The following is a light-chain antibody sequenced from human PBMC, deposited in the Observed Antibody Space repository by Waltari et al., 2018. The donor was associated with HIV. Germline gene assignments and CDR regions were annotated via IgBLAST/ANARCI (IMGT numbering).Light chain of an antibody. J-gene: IGLJ1*01. Sequence: QSALTQPASVSGSPGQSITISCTGTSNDIGSSNYVSWHQQHPGEAPKLIIHDVSDRPSGISNRFSGSNSGNTASLTISGLQTEDEADYYCSSYTSSITYVFGSGTRVTVL. CDR1: SNDIGSSNY. V-gene: IGLV2-14*03. CDR3: SSYTSSITYV. CDR2: DVS.